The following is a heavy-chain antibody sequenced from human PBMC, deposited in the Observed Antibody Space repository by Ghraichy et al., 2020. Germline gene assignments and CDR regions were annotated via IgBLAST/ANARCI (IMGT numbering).Heavy chain of an antibody. D-gene: IGHD2-15*01. CDR3: AKDEVRRNSWDIVVVVAATLFY. Sequence: GGSLRLSCAASGFTFSSYAMSWVRQAPGKGLEWVSAISGSGGSTYYADSVKGRFTISRDNSKNTLYLQMNSLRAEDTAVYYCAKDEVRRNSWDIVVVVAATLFYWGQGTLVTVSS. V-gene: IGHV3-23*01. CDR1: GFTFSSYA. CDR2: ISGSGGST. J-gene: IGHJ4*02.